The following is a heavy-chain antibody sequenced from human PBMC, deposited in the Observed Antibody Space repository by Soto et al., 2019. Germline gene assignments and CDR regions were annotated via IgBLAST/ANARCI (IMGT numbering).Heavy chain of an antibody. V-gene: IGHV3-30*18. CDR1: GFTFSSYG. CDR2: ISYDGSNK. Sequence: GGSLRLSCAASGFTFSSYGMHWVRQAPGKGLEWVAVISYDGSNKYYADSVKGRFTISRDNSKNTLYLQMNSLRAEDTAVYYCAKDHGSGWWGGLFYYYSMDVWGQGTTVTVSS. CDR3: AKDHGSGWWGGLFYYYSMDV. J-gene: IGHJ6*02. D-gene: IGHD6-19*01.